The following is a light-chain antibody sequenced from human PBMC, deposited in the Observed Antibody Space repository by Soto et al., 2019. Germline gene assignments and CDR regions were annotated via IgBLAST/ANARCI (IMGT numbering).Light chain of an antibody. Sequence: EIVLTQSPGTLSLSPGERATLSCRASQSVSSSYLAWYQQKPGQAPRLLIFSTFRRATGIPDRFSGSGSGTDFTLTIGRLEPEDFAVYYCQQHDILPITFGQGTRLEIK. CDR2: STF. V-gene: IGKV3-20*01. CDR1: QSVSSSY. CDR3: QQHDILPIT. J-gene: IGKJ5*01.